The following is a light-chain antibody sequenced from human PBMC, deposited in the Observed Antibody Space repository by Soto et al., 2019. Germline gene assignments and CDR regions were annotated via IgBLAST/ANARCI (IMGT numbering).Light chain of an antibody. J-gene: IGKJ1*01. CDR2: DVS. Sequence: DIQMTQSPSTLSASVGDRVTITCRASQSIRSWLAWYQQKPGKAPKLLIYDVSSLESGVPSRFSGSGSGTDFTLTISSLQPDDFATYYCQQYNSYSRTFGQGTKVDIK. CDR3: QQYNSYSRT. V-gene: IGKV1-5*01. CDR1: QSIRSW.